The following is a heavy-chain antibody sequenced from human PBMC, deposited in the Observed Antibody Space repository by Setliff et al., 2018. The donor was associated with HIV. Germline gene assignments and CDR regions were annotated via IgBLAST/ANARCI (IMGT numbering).Heavy chain of an antibody. D-gene: IGHD1-26*01. Sequence: SETLSLTCTVSGGSITSGSDYWSWIRQPAGKGLEWLGHIYATGSTNYNPSLKSRVTISADTSNNQFSLRLTSMTAADTAVYYCAKTSVGATGLYAFDIWGQGTMVTVSS. V-gene: IGHV4-61*09. J-gene: IGHJ3*02. CDR2: IYATGST. CDR3: AKTSVGATGLYAFDI. CDR1: GGSITSGSDY.